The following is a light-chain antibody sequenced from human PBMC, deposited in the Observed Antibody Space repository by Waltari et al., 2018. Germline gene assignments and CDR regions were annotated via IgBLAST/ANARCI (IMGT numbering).Light chain of an antibody. CDR2: GVN. J-gene: IGLJ3*02. Sequence: QSAPTQPASVSGPPRPSITLPCPGTRSDIGCYDSVAWYQQHPGKAPKLIIHGVNERPSGVSNRFSGSKSGNTASLTISGLQAEDEAVFYCSSYTSRATRVFGGGTKVTVL. V-gene: IGLV2-14*03. CDR3: SSYTSRATRV. CDR1: RSDIGCYDS.